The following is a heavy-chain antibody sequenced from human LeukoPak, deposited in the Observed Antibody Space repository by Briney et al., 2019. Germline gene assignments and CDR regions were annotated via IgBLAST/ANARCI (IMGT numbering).Heavy chain of an antibody. D-gene: IGHD6-6*01. J-gene: IGHJ3*02. Sequence: ASVKVSCKASGYTFTSYGISWVRQAPGQGLEWMGWISAYNGNTNYAQKLQGRVTMTTDTSTSTAYMELRSLRSDDTAVYYCARDHVDHSSSADAFDIWGQGTMVTASS. CDR3: ARDHVDHSSSADAFDI. V-gene: IGHV1-18*01. CDR1: GYTFTSYG. CDR2: ISAYNGNT.